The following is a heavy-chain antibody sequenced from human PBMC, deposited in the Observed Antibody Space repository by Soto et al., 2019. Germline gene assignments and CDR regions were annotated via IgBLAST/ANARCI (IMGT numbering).Heavy chain of an antibody. V-gene: IGHV3-30*18. Sequence: QVQLVESGGGAVQPGRSLRLSCAASGFTFDSHGMHWVRQAPVKGLEWVAVISSDGNNKYYADSVKGRFTVSRDNFNNILYLQMSSLRAEDTAVYYCAKDLLPNTVTTCGSWGQGTLVTVSS. J-gene: IGHJ5*02. D-gene: IGHD4-17*01. CDR1: GFTFDSHG. CDR2: ISSDGNNK. CDR3: AKDLLPNTVTTCGS.